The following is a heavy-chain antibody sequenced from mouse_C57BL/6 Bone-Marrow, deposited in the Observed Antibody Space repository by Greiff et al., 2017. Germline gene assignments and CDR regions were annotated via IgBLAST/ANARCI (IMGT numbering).Heavy chain of an antibody. V-gene: IGHV14-4*01. D-gene: IGHD1-1*01. CDR3: TTYYYGSSFFDY. Sequence: EVQLQQSGAELVRPGASVKLSCTASGFNIKDDYMHWVKQRPEQGLEWIGWIDPENGDTEYASKFQGKATITADPSSNTAYLQLSSLTSEDTAVYYCTTYYYGSSFFDYWGQGTTLTVSS. CDR2: IDPENGDT. J-gene: IGHJ2*01. CDR1: GFNIKDDY.